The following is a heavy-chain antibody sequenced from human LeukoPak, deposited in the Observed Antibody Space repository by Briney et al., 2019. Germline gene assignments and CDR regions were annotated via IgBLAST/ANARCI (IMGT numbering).Heavy chain of an antibody. CDR1: SGSISNYY. V-gene: IGHV4-4*07. Sequence: SETLSLTCSVSSGSISNYYWTWIRQPAGGGLEWIGRMHSNGNNNYNASLKSRVTMSFDTSKNQFFLRLNSVTAADTAVYFCAREVASVVTPVSRWLDPWGQGTLVTVSS. D-gene: IGHD4-23*01. CDR3: AREVASVVTPVSRWLDP. CDR2: MHSNGNN. J-gene: IGHJ5*02.